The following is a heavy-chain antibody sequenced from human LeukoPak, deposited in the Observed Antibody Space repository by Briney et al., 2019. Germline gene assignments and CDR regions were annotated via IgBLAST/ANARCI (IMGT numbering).Heavy chain of an antibody. CDR2: IKSKTDGGTT. CDR1: GFTFSNAW. V-gene: IGHV3-15*01. Sequence: GGSLRLSCAASGFTFSNAWMSWVRQAPGKGLEWVGRIKSKTDGGTTDYAAPVKGRFTISRDDSKNTLYLQMNSLKTEDTAVYYCTTDNGVPYYYDSSGYQGGAFDIWGQGTMVTVSS. J-gene: IGHJ3*02. D-gene: IGHD3-22*01. CDR3: TTDNGVPYYYDSSGYQGGAFDI.